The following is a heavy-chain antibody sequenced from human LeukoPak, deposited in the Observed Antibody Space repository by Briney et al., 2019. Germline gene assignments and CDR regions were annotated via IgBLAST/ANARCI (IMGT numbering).Heavy chain of an antibody. J-gene: IGHJ4*02. D-gene: IGHD3-10*01. Sequence: SETLSLTCAVYGGSFSGYYWSWIRQTPGKGLEWIGEINHSGSTNYNPSLQSRVTMSVDKSKNQFSLMLSSVTAADTAVYYCANGLYFYGSKSWYFDSWGQGTLVIVSS. CDR2: INHSGST. V-gene: IGHV4-34*01. CDR1: GGSFSGYY. CDR3: ANGLYFYGSKSWYFDS.